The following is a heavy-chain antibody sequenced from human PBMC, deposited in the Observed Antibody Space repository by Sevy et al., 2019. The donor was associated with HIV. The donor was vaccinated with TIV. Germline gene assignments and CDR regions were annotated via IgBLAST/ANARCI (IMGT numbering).Heavy chain of an antibody. V-gene: IGHV3-30*18. D-gene: IGHD6-19*01. CDR1: GFPFSNYG. CDR3: AKAGGRSGWGGEINF. Sequence: GGSLRLSCAASGFPFSNYGMHWIRQAPGKGLEWVALISYDGSNKYYADSLKGRFTISRDNSKNTLYLQMNSLSPEDRAVYYCAKAGGRSGWGGEINFWGQGTLVTVSS. CDR2: ISYDGSNK. J-gene: IGHJ4*02.